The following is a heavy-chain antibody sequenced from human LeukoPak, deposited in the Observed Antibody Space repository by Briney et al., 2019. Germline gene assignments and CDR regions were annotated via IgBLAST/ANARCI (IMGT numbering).Heavy chain of an antibody. Sequence: ASVKVSCKASRYTFTSYGISWVRQAPGQGLEWMGWISAYNGNTNYAQKLQGRVTMTTDTSTSTAYMELRSLRSDDTAVYYCARVGYDFWSGYYTGGYYFDYWGQGTLVTVSS. V-gene: IGHV1-18*01. CDR1: RYTFTSYG. D-gene: IGHD3-3*01. CDR2: ISAYNGNT. J-gene: IGHJ4*02. CDR3: ARVGYDFWSGYYTGGYYFDY.